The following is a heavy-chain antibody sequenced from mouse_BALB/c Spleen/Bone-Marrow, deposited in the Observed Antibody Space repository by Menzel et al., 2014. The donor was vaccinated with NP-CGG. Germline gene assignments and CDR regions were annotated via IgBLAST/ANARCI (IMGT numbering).Heavy chain of an antibody. V-gene: IGHV1-14*01. CDR3: ARPGQLGLPYCFGY. J-gene: IGHJ2*01. Sequence: LQQSRPDLVKPGVSVKMSCKSSGYTFTSYVMHWVKQKPGQGLEGIGYINPYNDGTKYNEKFKGKATLTSDKSSSSDYMELSRMTSEDSAVYYCARPGQLGLPYCFGYWVLGRTLTVSS. CDR1: GYTFTSYV. D-gene: IGHD3-2*01. CDR2: INPYNDGT.